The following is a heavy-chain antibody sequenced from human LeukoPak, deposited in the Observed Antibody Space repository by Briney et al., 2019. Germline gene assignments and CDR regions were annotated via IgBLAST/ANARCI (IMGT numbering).Heavy chain of an antibody. CDR3: ARVDQRYYYDSSGPGY. Sequence: GGSLRLSCAASGFTFSNYNMHWVRQAPGKGLEWVAVISYDGNNKFYADSVKGRFSISRDNSKNTLYLQMNSLRAEDTAVYYCARVDQRYYYDSSGPGYWGQGTLVTVSS. CDR2: ISYDGNNK. CDR1: GFTFSNYN. D-gene: IGHD3-22*01. J-gene: IGHJ4*02. V-gene: IGHV3-30-3*01.